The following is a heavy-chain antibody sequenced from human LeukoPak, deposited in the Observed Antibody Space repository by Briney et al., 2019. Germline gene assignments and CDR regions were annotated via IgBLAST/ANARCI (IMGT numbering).Heavy chain of an antibody. V-gene: IGHV4-4*07. Sequence: SETLSLTCTVSGGSISSYYWSWIRQPAGKGLEWIGRIYTSGSTNYNPSLKSRVTMSVDTSKNQFSLQLNSVTPEDTAVYYCARVTGGSGWYGDAFDIWGQGTMVTVSS. CDR3: ARVTGGSGWYGDAFDI. CDR1: GGSISSYY. J-gene: IGHJ3*02. CDR2: IYTSGST. D-gene: IGHD6-19*01.